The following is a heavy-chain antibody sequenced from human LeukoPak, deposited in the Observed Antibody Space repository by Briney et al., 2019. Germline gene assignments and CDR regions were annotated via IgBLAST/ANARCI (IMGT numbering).Heavy chain of an antibody. CDR1: GGSVSSSSYY. J-gene: IGHJ4*02. CDR2: IYYSGST. Sequence: SETLSLTCTVSGGSVSSSSYYWGWNRQPPGKGLEWIGSIYYSGSTYYNPSLKSRVTISVDTSKNQFSLKLSSVTAADTAVYYCARRIAVAGHYFDYWGQGTLVTVSS. D-gene: IGHD6-19*01. V-gene: IGHV4-39*01. CDR3: ARRIAVAGHYFDY.